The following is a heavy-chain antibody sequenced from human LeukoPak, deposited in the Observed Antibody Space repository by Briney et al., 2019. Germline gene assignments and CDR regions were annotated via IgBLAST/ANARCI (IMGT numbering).Heavy chain of an antibody. Sequence: GGSLRLSCAASGFTVSNNYMTWVRQAPGKGLEWVSAISSSGGGTYYADSVKGRFTISRDNSKDTLSLQMNSLRAEDTAVYYCARGIDGDYDHWGQGTLVTVST. J-gene: IGHJ1*01. CDR2: ISSSGGGT. CDR1: GFTVSNNY. V-gene: IGHV3-23*01. D-gene: IGHD4-17*01. CDR3: ARGIDGDYDH.